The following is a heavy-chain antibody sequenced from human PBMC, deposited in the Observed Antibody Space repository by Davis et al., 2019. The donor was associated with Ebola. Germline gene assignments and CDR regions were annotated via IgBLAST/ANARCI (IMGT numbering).Heavy chain of an antibody. CDR2: ISGSGGST. Sequence: GESLKISCAASGFTFSSYGMHWVRQAPGKGLEWVSAISGSGGSTYYADSVKGRFTISRDNSKNTLYLQMNSLRAEDTAVYYCAKEVLPSHYYYYYGMDVWGQGTTVTVSS. J-gene: IGHJ6*02. CDR1: GFTFSSYG. D-gene: IGHD3-3*01. CDR3: AKEVLPSHYYYYYGMDV. V-gene: IGHV3-23*01.